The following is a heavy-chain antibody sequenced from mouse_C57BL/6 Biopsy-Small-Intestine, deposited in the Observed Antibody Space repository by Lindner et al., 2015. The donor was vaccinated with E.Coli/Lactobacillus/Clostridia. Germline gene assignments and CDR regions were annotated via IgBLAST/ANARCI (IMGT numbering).Heavy chain of an antibody. J-gene: IGHJ2*01. CDR1: GFTFSSYA. CDR3: ARDREGRGYFDY. D-gene: IGHD3-1*01. CDR2: ISDGDSYT. V-gene: IGHV5-4*01. Sequence: VQLQESGGGLVKPGGSLKLSCAASGFTFSSYAMSWVRQTPEKRLEWVATISDGDSYTYYPDNVKGRFTISRDNAKDNLCLQMSHLKSEDTVMYYCARDREGRGYFDYWGQGTTLTVSS.